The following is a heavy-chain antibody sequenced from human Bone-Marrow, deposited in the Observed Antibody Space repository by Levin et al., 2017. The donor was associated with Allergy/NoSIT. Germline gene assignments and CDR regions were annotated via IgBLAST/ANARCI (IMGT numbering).Heavy chain of an antibody. Sequence: GESLKISCAASGFTFSSYGMHWVRQAPGKGLEWVAVISYDGSNKYYADSVKGRFTISRDNSKNTLYLQMNSLRAEDTAVYYCAKGMWVGATSTYYYYGMDGWGQGTTVTVSS. J-gene: IGHJ6*02. CDR1: GFTFSSYG. V-gene: IGHV3-30*18. CDR3: AKGMWVGATSTYYYYGMDG. CDR2: ISYDGSNK. D-gene: IGHD1-26*01.